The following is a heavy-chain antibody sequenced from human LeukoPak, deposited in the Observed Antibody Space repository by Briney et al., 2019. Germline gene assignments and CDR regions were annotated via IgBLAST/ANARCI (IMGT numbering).Heavy chain of an antibody. CDR1: GFTFSSYS. J-gene: IGHJ3*02. CDR2: ISSSSSYI. CDR3: ARVPITMIVVVTRNDAFDI. V-gene: IGHV3-21*01. Sequence: GGSLRLSCAASGFTFSSYSMNWVRQAPGKGLEWVSSISSSSSYIYYADSVKGRFTISRDNAKNSLYLQMNSLRAEDTAVYYCARVPITMIVVVTRNDAFDIWGQGTVVTVSS. D-gene: IGHD3-22*01.